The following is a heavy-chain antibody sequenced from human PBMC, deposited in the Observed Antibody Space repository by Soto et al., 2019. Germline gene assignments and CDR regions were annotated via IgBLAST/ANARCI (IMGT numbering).Heavy chain of an antibody. CDR2: IYSGGST. CDR3: ARGPFLWFGEQSFDY. V-gene: IGHV3-66*01. CDR1: GFTVSSNY. Sequence: EVQLVESGGGLVQPGGSLRLSCAASGFTVSSNYMSWVRQAPGKGLEWVSVIYSGGSTYYADSVKGRFTISRDNSKNTLYLQMNSLRAEDTAVYYCARGPFLWFGEQSFDYWGQGTLVTVSS. D-gene: IGHD3-10*01. J-gene: IGHJ4*02.